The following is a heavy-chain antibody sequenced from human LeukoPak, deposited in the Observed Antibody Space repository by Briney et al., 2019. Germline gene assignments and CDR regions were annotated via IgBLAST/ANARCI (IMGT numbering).Heavy chain of an antibody. V-gene: IGHV4-59*08. CDR3: ARHDKTVREEGVVGHGLDL. J-gene: IGHJ6*02. CDR1: GGSPRGYY. D-gene: IGHD1-1*01. Sequence: ETPSLTCSVSGGSPRGYYWRSVRQRPRGGLEWIAYLYNSVTTNYGRALRSRAATSVDASKNVFSLSLTSVTAADTAAYYCARHDKTVREEGVVGHGLDLWGQGTMVTVFS. CDR2: LYNSVTT.